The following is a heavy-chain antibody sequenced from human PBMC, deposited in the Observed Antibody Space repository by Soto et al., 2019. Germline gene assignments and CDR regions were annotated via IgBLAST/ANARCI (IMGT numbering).Heavy chain of an antibody. V-gene: IGHV4-31*03. CDR2: IYYSGST. D-gene: IGHD2-21*02. J-gene: IGHJ6*02. CDR1: GGSISSGGYY. CDR3: ARVCGGDCHYGMDA. Sequence: QVQLQESGPGLVKPSQTLSLTCTVSGGSISSGGYYWSWIRQHPGKGLEWIGYIYYSGSTYYNPSLKRRVTISVDTSKNQFSMKLSSVTAADTAVYYCARVCGGDCHYGMDAWGQGTTVTVSS.